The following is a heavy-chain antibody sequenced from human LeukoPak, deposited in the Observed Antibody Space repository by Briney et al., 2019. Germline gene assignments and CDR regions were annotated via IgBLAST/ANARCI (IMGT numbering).Heavy chain of an antibody. CDR3: TSDYPYYYFYMDV. CDR2: MNGGGST. Sequence: GESLKISCAASGFTFTSYGMTWVRQAPGKGLEWVSSMNGGGSTYYADSVKGRFTISRDTSKNALYLQMSSLRAEDTAVYYCTSDYPYYYFYMDVWGKGTTVTVSS. V-gene: IGHV3-23*01. D-gene: IGHD4-11*01. J-gene: IGHJ6*03. CDR1: GFTFTSYG.